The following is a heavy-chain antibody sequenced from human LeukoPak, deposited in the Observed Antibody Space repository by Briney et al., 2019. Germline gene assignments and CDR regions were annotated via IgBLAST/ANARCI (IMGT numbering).Heavy chain of an antibody. CDR1: GFTFSNAW. V-gene: IGHV3-15*01. CDR3: TTANSLWGSYRYAGY. CDR2: IKSKTDGGTT. D-gene: IGHD3-16*02. Sequence: GGSLRLSCAASGFTFSNAWMSWVRQAPGKGLEWVGRIKSKTDGGTTDYAAPVKGRFTISRDDSKNTLYLQMNSLKTEDTAVYYCTTANSLWGSYRYAGYWGQGTLVTVSS. J-gene: IGHJ4*02.